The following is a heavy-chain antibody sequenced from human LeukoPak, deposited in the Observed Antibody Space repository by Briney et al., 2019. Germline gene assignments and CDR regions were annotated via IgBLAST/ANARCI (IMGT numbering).Heavy chain of an antibody. V-gene: IGHV3-23*01. D-gene: IGHD2-15*01. Sequence: GGSLRLSCAASGFTFSSYAMSWVRQAPGKGLEWVSAISGSGGNTYYADPVKGRFTISRDNSKNTLYLQMNSLRAEDTAVYYCAKAVNGVVARDWFDPWGQGTLVTVSS. CDR1: GFTFSSYA. CDR2: ISGSGGNT. J-gene: IGHJ5*02. CDR3: AKAVNGVVARDWFDP.